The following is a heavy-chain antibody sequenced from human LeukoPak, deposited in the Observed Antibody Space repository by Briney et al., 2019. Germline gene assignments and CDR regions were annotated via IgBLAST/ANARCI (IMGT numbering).Heavy chain of an antibody. V-gene: IGHV3-23*01. J-gene: IGHJ4*02. CDR2: ISGSGGST. CDR1: GFTFSSYA. D-gene: IGHD3-16*02. Sequence: PGGSLRLSCSASGFTFSSYAMSWVRQAPGKGLEWVSTISGSGGSTYYADSVKGRFTISRDNSKNTLYLQMNSLRAEDTAVYYCAKDPSFGELSVYFDYWGQGTLVTVSS. CDR3: AKDPSFGELSVYFDY.